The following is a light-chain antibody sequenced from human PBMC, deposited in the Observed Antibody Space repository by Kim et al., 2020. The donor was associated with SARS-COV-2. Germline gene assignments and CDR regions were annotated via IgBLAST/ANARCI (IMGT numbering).Light chain of an antibody. V-gene: IGKV3-11*01. CDR3: QQRYDWPLT. Sequence: LAPGESPTPSRCASQSRSSYVAWYQQKPGRARWLLIYNAADRATASPARFSGSGSGADLTLTNSSLEPEDFAVDYCQQRYDWPLTFGRGTKVDIK. J-gene: IGKJ4*01. CDR2: NAA. CDR1: QSRSSY.